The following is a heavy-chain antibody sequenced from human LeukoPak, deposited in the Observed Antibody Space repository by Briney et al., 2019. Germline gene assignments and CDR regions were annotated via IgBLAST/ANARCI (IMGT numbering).Heavy chain of an antibody. CDR2: ISGSGGST. CDR3: AKALLWFGELYSPY. D-gene: IGHD3-10*01. Sequence: GGSLRLSCAASGFTFSSYAMSWVRQAPGKGLKWVSAISGSGGSTYYADSVKGRFTISRDNYKNTLYLQMNSLRAEDTAVYYCAKALLWFGELYSPYWGWGTLVTVSS. CDR1: GFTFSSYA. V-gene: IGHV3-23*01. J-gene: IGHJ4*02.